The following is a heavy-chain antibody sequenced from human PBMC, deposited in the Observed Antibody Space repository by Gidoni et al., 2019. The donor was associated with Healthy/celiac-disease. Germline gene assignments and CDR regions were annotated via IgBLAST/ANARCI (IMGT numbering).Heavy chain of an antibody. Sequence: QVQLVQSGAEVKKPGSSVKVSCKASGGTFSSYAISWVRQAPGQGLEWMGGIIPIFGTANYAQKFQGRVTITADESTSTAYMELSSLRSEDTAVYYCASLGKTRVGQSIDYWGQGTLVTVSS. CDR1: GGTFSSYA. D-gene: IGHD3-16*01. CDR2: IIPIFGTA. J-gene: IGHJ4*02. V-gene: IGHV1-69*01. CDR3: ASLGKTRVGQSIDY.